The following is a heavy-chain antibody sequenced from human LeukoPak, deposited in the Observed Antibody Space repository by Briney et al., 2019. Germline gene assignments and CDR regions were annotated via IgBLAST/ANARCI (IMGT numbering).Heavy chain of an antibody. D-gene: IGHD3-3*01. CDR2: ISGSGGST. Sequence: QSGGSLRLSCAASGFTFSSYAMSWVRQAPGKGLEWVSAISGSGGSTYYADSVKGRFTISRDNSKNTLYLQMNSLRAEDTAVYYCAKDPDDFWSGYYPFHYWGQGTLVTVSS. J-gene: IGHJ4*02. CDR1: GFTFSSYA. CDR3: AKDPDDFWSGYYPFHY. V-gene: IGHV3-23*01.